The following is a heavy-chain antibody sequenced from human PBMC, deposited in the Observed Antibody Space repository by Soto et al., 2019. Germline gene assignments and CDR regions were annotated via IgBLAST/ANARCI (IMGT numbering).Heavy chain of an antibody. CDR2: IDTSGNT. CDR1: VDSITTYY. D-gene: IGHD6-13*01. V-gene: IGHV4-4*07. CDR3: ARYSNNWFQTEGMDV. J-gene: IGHJ6*02. Sequence: QVQLQESGPGLVKASETLSLTCTVSVDSITTYYWSWIRQPAGKGLEWIGRIDTSGNTNYNPSLKSRVTKSVDTSKKQFSLKLTSVTAADTAVYYCARYSNNWFQTEGMDVWGQGTTVTVSS.